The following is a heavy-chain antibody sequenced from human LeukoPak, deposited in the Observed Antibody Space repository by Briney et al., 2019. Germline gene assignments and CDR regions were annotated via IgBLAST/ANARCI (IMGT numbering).Heavy chain of an antibody. CDR2: IIPIFGTA. V-gene: IGHV1-69*05. CDR3: ARSRDSGYFDY. CDR1: GGTFSTYA. Sequence: ASVKVSCKASGGTFSTYAISWVRQAPGQGLEWMGGIIPIFGTANYAQKFQGRVTITTDESTSTAYMELSSLRSEDRAVYYCARSRDSGYFDYWGQGTLVTVSS. J-gene: IGHJ4*02. D-gene: IGHD2-15*01.